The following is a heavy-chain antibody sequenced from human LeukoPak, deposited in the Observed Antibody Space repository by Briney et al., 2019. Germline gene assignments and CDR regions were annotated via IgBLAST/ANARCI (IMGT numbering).Heavy chain of an antibody. CDR2: INPNSGGT. D-gene: IGHD2-2*02. J-gene: IGHJ4*02. CDR3: ARDPFYCSSTSCYSLPPIDY. Sequence: GASVKVSCKASGGTFSSYAISWVRQAPGQGLEWMGWINPNSGGTNYAQKFQGRVTMTRDTSISTAYMELSRLRSDDTAVYYCARDPFYCSSTSCYSLPPIDYWGQGTLVTVSS. V-gene: IGHV1-2*02. CDR1: GGTFSSYA.